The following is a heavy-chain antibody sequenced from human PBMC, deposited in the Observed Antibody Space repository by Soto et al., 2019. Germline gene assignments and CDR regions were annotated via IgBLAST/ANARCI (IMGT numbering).Heavy chain of an antibody. J-gene: IGHJ5*02. CDR2: INNEGSHT. D-gene: IGHD2-2*01. Sequence: EVQLVESGGGLVQPGGSLRLSCAASGFTFSTYWMHWVRQVPGKGLVWVSRINNEGSHTDYADSVKGRFTISRDNVKNTRYLEMNSLRAEDTAVYFCVRDGHCITSSCYGNWFAPWGQGTLVTVSS. CDR3: VRDGHCITSSCYGNWFAP. CDR1: GFTFSTYW. V-gene: IGHV3-74*01.